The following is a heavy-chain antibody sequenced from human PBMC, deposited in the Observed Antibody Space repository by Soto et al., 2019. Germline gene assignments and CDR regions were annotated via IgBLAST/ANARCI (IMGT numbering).Heavy chain of an antibody. J-gene: IGHJ4*02. CDR2: IIPIFGTA. CDR3: ARFDPDVDTAMVTGFDY. CDR1: GGTFSSYA. V-gene: IGHV1-69*01. Sequence: QVQLVQSGAEVKKPGSSVKVSCKASGGTFSSYAIGWVRQAPGQGLEWMGGIIPIFGTANYAQKFQGRVKITADEATSTAYMGLSSLRSEDTAVYYCARFDPDVDTAMVTGFDYWGQGTLVTVSS. D-gene: IGHD5-18*01.